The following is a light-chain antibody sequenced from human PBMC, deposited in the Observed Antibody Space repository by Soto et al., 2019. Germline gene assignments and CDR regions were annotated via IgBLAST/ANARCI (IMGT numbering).Light chain of an antibody. J-gene: IGLJ1*01. CDR2: DVS. CDR3: KSYTSSTTYV. CDR1: GSDVGAHNY. Sequence: QSALTQPASVSGSPGQWITISCTGTGSDVGAHNYVSWHQQHPGKAPKLMIYDVSNRPSGVSNRFSGSKSGNTASLTISGLQVEDEADYYCKSYTSSTTYVFGTGTKLTVL. V-gene: IGLV2-14*01.